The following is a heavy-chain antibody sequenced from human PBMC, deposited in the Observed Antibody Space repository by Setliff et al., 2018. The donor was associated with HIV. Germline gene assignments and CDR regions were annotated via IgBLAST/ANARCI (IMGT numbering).Heavy chain of an antibody. J-gene: IGHJ6*02. V-gene: IGHV3-23*01. D-gene: IGHD1-26*01. Sequence: AGESLKISCAASGFAFDNYCMTWVRQAPGKGLEWVSAIGGSTGSTYYADSVKGRFTISTDNSKNTLYLQMNSLRAEDTAVYYCAKPLTQWGVSPYHYAVDVWGQGTTVTVSS. CDR1: GFAFDNYC. CDR3: AKPLTQWGVSPYHYAVDV. CDR2: IGGSTGST.